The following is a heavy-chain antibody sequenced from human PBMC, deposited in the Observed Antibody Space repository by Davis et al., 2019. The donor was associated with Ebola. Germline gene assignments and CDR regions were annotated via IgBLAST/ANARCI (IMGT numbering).Heavy chain of an antibody. Sequence: GESLKISCAASGFTFSSYSMNWVRQAPGKGLEWVSSISSSSSYIYYADSVKGRFTISRDNAKNSLYLQMNSLRAEDTAVYYCATISLYSSSTPDAFDVWGQGTMVTVSS. CDR2: ISSSSSYI. CDR3: ATISLYSSSTPDAFDV. V-gene: IGHV3-21*01. CDR1: GFTFSSYS. J-gene: IGHJ3*01. D-gene: IGHD6-6*01.